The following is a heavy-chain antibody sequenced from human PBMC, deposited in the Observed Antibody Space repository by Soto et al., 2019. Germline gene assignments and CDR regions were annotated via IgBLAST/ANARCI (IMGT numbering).Heavy chain of an antibody. CDR1: GGSFSGYY. CDR3: ARVDIYGDPLYFDY. D-gene: IGHD4-17*01. V-gene: IGHV4-34*01. J-gene: IGHJ4*02. Sequence: PSETLSLTCAVYGGSFSGYYWSWIRQPPGKGLEWIGEINHSGSTNYNPSLKSRVTISVDTSTSTVYMELSSLRSEDTAVYYCARVDIYGDPLYFDYWGQGTLVTVSS. CDR2: INHSGST.